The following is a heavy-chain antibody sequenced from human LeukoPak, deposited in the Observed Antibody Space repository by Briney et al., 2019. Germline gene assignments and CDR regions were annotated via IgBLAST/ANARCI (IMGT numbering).Heavy chain of an antibody. Sequence: GGSLRLSCAASGFTFSSYEMHWVRQAPGKGLEYISAISSNGDSTYYANFVKGRFIISRDNSKNTLYLQMGSLRPEDMAVYYCARDRPGDVWGEGTTVTVSS. CDR1: GFTFSSYE. CDR2: ISSNGDST. CDR3: ARDRPGDV. V-gene: IGHV3-64*01. J-gene: IGHJ6*04.